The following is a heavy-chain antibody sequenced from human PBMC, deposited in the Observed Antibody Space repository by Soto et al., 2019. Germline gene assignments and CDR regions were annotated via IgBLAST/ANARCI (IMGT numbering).Heavy chain of an antibody. CDR3: ARESGGATATLDYYYFHVDV. D-gene: IGHD5-12*01. Sequence: QVQLVQSGAEVRKPGASVTVSCRSSGDSFNDYYIHWVRQAPGQGFEWMGWINPNGGVTKYAQKVQGWVSMTRDTSIRTVYMQLSRLRSDDTAVYYCARESGGATATLDYYYFHVDVWGTGTTVTVSS. J-gene: IGHJ6*03. V-gene: IGHV1-2*04. CDR2: INPNGGVT. CDR1: GDSFNDYY.